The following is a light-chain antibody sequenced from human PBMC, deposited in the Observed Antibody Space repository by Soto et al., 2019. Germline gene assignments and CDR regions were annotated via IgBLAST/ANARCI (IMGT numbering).Light chain of an antibody. Sequence: IQLTQSPSSLSASVGDRVTVTCRASQYINKFLAWFQQKPGKAPNLLIFSASTLQSAVPSRFSGGGSGTDFTLTIDSLQPEDFATYYCQQLKTYPYTFGQGTKLEIK. V-gene: IGKV1-9*01. CDR3: QQLKTYPYT. CDR2: SAS. J-gene: IGKJ2*01. CDR1: QYINKF.